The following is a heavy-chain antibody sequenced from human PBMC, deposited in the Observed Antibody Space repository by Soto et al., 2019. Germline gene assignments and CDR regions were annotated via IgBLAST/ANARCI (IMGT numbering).Heavy chain of an antibody. CDR1: GFTFSSYG. CDR3: ARGEDSSSFTGDLFSMLY. Sequence: GGSLRLSCAASGFTFSSYGMHWVRQAPGKGLEWVAVIWYDGSNKYYADSVKGRFTISRDNSKNTLYLQMNSLRAEDTAVYYCARGEDSSSFTGDLFSMLYWGQGTLVTVSS. D-gene: IGHD6-6*01. CDR2: IWYDGSNK. V-gene: IGHV3-33*01. J-gene: IGHJ4*02.